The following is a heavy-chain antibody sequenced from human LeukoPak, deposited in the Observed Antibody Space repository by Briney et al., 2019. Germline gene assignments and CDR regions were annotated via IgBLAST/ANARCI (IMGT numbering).Heavy chain of an antibody. J-gene: IGHJ6*03. Sequence: SETLSLTCAVYGGSFSGYYWSWIRQPPGKGLEWIGEIYHSGSTNYNPSLKSRVTISVDTSKNQFSLKLSSVTAADTAVYYCARGRRYCSSTSCYVRRYYYYYYMDVWGKGTTVTVSS. D-gene: IGHD2-2*01. CDR1: GGSFSGYY. V-gene: IGHV4-34*01. CDR3: ARGRRYCSSTSCYVRRYYYYYYMDV. CDR2: IYHSGST.